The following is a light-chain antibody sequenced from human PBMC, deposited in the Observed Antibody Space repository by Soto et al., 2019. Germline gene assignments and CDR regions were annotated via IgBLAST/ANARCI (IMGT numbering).Light chain of an antibody. CDR3: QQYGSSPRT. J-gene: IGKJ1*01. Sequence: LVLTQSPGTLSLSQGERATLSCRASQSLSSRNLAWYQQKPGQAPRPLIYGASSRATGIPDRFSGSGSGTDFTLTISRLEPEDFAVYYCQQYGSSPRTFGQGTKVDI. CDR2: GAS. V-gene: IGKV3-20*01. CDR1: QSLSSRN.